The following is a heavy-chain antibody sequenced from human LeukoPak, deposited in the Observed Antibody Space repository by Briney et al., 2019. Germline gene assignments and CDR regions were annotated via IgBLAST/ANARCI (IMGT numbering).Heavy chain of an antibody. Sequence: GGSLRLSCAASGFTFDDYGMSWVRQAPGKGLEWVSGINWNGGSTGYADSVKGRFTISSDNAKNSLYLQMNTLRAEDTALYYCARGKTSRYYYYGMDVWGQGTTVTVSS. CDR3: ARGKTSRYYYYGMDV. J-gene: IGHJ6*02. CDR1: GFTFDDYG. CDR2: INWNGGST. V-gene: IGHV3-20*04.